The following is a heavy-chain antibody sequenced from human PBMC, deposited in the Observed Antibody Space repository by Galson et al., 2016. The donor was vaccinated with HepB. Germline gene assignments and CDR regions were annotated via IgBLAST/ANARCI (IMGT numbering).Heavy chain of an antibody. V-gene: IGHV1-18*01. Sequence: SVKVSCKASGYSFSTYGISWGRQAPGQGLEWVGWVSTYDGDTNYAQKLHGRVTMTTDTFTNTAYMELRSLTSDDTAVYYCVRDRGYGSDTFDFWGQGTVLTVSS. CDR1: GYSFSTYG. J-gene: IGHJ3*01. D-gene: IGHD5-18*01. CDR3: VRDRGYGSDTFDF. CDR2: VSTYDGDT.